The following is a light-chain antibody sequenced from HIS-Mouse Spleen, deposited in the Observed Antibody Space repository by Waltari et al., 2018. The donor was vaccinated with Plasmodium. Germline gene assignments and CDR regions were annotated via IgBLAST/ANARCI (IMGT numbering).Light chain of an antibody. Sequence: EIVLTQSPATLSLSPGERATLSCRASQIVSSYLAWYQQKPGQAPRLLIYDASSRATGIPAMFSGSGSGTDFTLTISSLEPEDFAVYYCQQRSNWYTFGQGTKLEIK. CDR2: DAS. J-gene: IGKJ2*01. CDR3: QQRSNWYT. CDR1: QIVSSY. V-gene: IGKV3-11*01.